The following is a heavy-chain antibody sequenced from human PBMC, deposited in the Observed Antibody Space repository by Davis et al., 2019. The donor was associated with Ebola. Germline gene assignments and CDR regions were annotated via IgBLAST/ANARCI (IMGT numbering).Heavy chain of an antibody. CDR1: GYTFTGYY. CDR2: INPNSGGT. V-gene: IGHV1-2*02. J-gene: IGHJ6*04. CDR3: AREGQGGDV. Sequence: ASVKVSCKASGYTFTGYYMHWVRQAPGQGLEWMGWINPNSGGTNYAQKFQGRVTITADESTSTAYMELSSLRSEDTAVYYCAREGQGGDVWGKGTTVTVSS.